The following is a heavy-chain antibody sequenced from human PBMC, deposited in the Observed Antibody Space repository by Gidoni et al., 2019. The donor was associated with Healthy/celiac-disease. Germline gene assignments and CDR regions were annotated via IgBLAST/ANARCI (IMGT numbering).Heavy chain of an antibody. CDR3: AKPTDSSGYSIGGDAFDI. CDR1: GFTFEDYT. Sequence: EVQLVESGGVVVQPGGSLRLSCAASGFTFEDYTMHWVRQAPGKGLEWVSLISWDGGSTYYADSVKGRFTISRDNSKNSLYLQMNSLRTEDTALYYCAKPTDSSGYSIGGDAFDIWGQGTMVTVSS. J-gene: IGHJ3*02. V-gene: IGHV3-43*01. D-gene: IGHD3-22*01. CDR2: ISWDGGST.